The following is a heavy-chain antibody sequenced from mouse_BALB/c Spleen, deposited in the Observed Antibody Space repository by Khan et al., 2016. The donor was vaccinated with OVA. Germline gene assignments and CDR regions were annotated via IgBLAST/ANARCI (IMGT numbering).Heavy chain of an antibody. CDR3: ASGGLLLRYPDYFDY. Sequence: QLEESGPGLLKPSQSLSLTCTVTGYSITSDYAWNWIRQLPGNKLEWMVYITYSGSTTYSPSLRSRIPITRDTSKNQFFLQLNSVTTRDTATYYCASGGLLLRYPDYFDYWGQGTTLTVSS. CDR1: GYSITSDYA. CDR2: ITYSGST. D-gene: IGHD1-1*01. V-gene: IGHV3-2*02. J-gene: IGHJ2*01.